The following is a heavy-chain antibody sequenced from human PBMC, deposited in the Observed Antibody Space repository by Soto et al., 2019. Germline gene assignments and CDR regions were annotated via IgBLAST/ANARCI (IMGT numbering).Heavy chain of an antibody. CDR2: ISSNGGST. D-gene: IGHD6-13*01. CDR3: VKAGSSSWYVMDV. CDR1: GFTFSSYA. J-gene: IGHJ6*02. Sequence: GGSLRLSCSASGFTFSSYAMHWVRQAPGKGLEYVSAISSNGGSTYYADSVKGRFTISRDNSKNTLYLQMSSLRAEDTAVYYCVKAGSSSWYVMDVWGQGTTVTVSS. V-gene: IGHV3-64D*08.